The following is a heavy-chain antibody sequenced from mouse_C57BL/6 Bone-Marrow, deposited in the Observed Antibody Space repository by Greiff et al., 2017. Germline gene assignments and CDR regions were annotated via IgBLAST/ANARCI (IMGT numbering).Heavy chain of an antibody. D-gene: IGHD1-1*01. CDR1: GYTFTSYW. CDR2: IYTGNGYT. V-gene: IGHV1-58*01. J-gene: IGHJ2*01. CDR3: ARRYYGSSPCDY. Sequence: VQLQQPGAELVRPGSSVKMSCKTSGYTFTSYWINWVKQRPGHGLEWIGYIYTGNGYTEYNEKFKGKATMTLDTSSSTAYMQLSSLTSEDSAIYVCARRYYGSSPCDYWGQGTTLTVSS.